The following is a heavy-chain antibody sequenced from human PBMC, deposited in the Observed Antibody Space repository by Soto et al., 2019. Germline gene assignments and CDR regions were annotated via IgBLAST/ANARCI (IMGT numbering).Heavy chain of an antibody. CDR2: ILSKAGNYAT. V-gene: IGHV3-73*01. Sequence: EVQLVESGGGLVQPGGSLKLSCAASGFIFSGSAVHWVRQASGKGLEWVGRILSKAGNYATAYPASMKVRLTISRDDSENTAFLQMNSLKTEDTAVYYCIRGGSPYYYDYWGQGTLVAVSS. J-gene: IGHJ4*02. CDR3: IRGGSPYYYDY. CDR1: GFIFSGSA.